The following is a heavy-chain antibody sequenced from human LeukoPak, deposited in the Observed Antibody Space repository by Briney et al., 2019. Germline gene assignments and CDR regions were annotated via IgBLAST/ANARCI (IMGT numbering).Heavy chain of an antibody. CDR3: ARALYSYGYGDY. CDR1: GFTFSSYA. J-gene: IGHJ4*02. D-gene: IGHD5-18*01. V-gene: IGHV3-30-3*01. Sequence: GGSLRLSCAASGFTFSSYAMHWVRQAPGKGLEWVAVISYDGSNKYYADSVKGRFTISRDNSKNTLYLQMNSLRAEDTAVYYCARALYSYGYGDYWGQGTLVTVSS. CDR2: ISYDGSNK.